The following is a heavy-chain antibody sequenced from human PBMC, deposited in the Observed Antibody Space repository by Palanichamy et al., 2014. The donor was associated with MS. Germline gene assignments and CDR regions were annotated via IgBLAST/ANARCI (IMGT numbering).Heavy chain of an antibody. Sequence: QVQLVESGGGVVQPGGSLRLSCAGSGFTFATHAIHWVRQARGKGLEWVAAISYDGSNKFYADSVKGRFTISRDNSKNTLYLQMDSLTSEDTAVYYCARVYVPFEEQLAAGLDSWGQGTLVTVSS. D-gene: IGHD6-13*01. CDR1: GFTFATHA. CDR2: ISYDGSNK. V-gene: IGHV3-30-3*01. CDR3: ARVYVPFEEQLAAGLDS. J-gene: IGHJ4*02.